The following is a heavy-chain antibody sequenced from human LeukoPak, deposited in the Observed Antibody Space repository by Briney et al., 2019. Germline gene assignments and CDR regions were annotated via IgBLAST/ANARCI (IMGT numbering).Heavy chain of an antibody. D-gene: IGHD3-9*01. J-gene: IGHJ4*02. CDR1: GYSFTNYW. V-gene: IGHV5-51*01. CDR2: IYPGNSET. Sequence: GESLKFSGQGFGYSFTNYWFGWARQLPEKGLEWMGIIYPGNSETRYSPSFQGQVTISADKSISTAYLQWSSLKASDTAMYYCAIQVLPGTGYYNSPLDSWGQGTLVTVSS. CDR3: AIQVLPGTGYYNSPLDS.